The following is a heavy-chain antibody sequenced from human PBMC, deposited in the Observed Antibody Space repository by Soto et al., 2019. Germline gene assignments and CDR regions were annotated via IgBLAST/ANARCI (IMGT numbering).Heavy chain of an antibody. V-gene: IGHV1-69*06. Sequence: QVQLVQSGAEVQKPGSSVKVSCKASGGTFSSYAISWVRQAPGQGLEWMGGIIPIFGTANYAQKFQGRVTITADKSTSTAYMELSSLRSEDTAVYYCAREQYYYDSSGYYIYFDYWGQGTLVTVSS. CDR2: IIPIFGTA. CDR1: GGTFSSYA. J-gene: IGHJ4*02. CDR3: AREQYYYDSSGYYIYFDY. D-gene: IGHD3-22*01.